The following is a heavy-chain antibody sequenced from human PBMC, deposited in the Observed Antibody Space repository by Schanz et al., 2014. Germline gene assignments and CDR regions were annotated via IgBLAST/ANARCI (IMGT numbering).Heavy chain of an antibody. J-gene: IGHJ6*02. D-gene: IGHD2-15*01. CDR3: ARDNRQCSGPCSGGSCHPCGMDV. V-gene: IGHV3-74*01. CDR2: IYMDGSGR. CDR1: GFSFSNYW. Sequence: EVQLVESGGGLVQPGESLRLSCAASGFSFSNYWMSWVRQAPGKGLVWVSRIYMDGSGRDYGDSVKGRFTVSRDNAKNTLYLQRDSLRAEDTAVYYCARDNRQCSGPCSGGSCHPCGMDVWGQGTTVIVSS.